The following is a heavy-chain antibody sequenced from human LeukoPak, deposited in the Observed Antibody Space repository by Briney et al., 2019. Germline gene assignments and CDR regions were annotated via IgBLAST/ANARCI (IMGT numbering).Heavy chain of an antibody. CDR1: GFTFSSYG. V-gene: IGHV3-30*18. D-gene: IGHD3-10*02. CDR3: AELGITMIGGV. J-gene: IGHJ6*04. Sequence: GRSLRLACAASGFTFSSYGMYWVRQAPGKGLEWVAVISFDVSDKNYPESVKGRFTISRDNAKNSLYLQMNSLRAEDTAVYYCAELGITMIGGVWGKGTTVTISS. CDR2: ISFDVSDK.